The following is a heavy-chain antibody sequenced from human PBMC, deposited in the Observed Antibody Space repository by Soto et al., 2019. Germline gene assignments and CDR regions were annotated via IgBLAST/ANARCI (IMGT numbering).Heavy chain of an antibody. CDR3: ARHRGDDFWSDQNPRYYYYMDV. CDR2: IYPGDSDT. CDR1: GYSFTSYW. D-gene: IGHD3-3*01. V-gene: IGHV5-51*01. Sequence: GESLKISCKGSGYSFTSYWIGWVRQMPGKGLEWMGIIYPGDSDTRYSPSFQGQVTISADKSISTAYLQWSSLKASDTAMYYCARHRGDDFWSDQNPRYYYYMDVWGKGTTVTVSS. J-gene: IGHJ6*03.